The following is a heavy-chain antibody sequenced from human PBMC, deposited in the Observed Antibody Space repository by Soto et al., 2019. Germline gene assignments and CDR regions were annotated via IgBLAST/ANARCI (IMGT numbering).Heavy chain of an antibody. D-gene: IGHD1-7*01. V-gene: IGHV3-23*01. CDR1: GFTFSSYA. Sequence: GSLRLSCAASGFTFSSYAMSWVRQAPGKGLEWVSIISGSGGSTYYADSVKGRFTISRDNSENTLYLQINSLRAEDTAVYYCAKDLNSNYGKPDYWGQGTLVTVSS. CDR3: AKDLNSNYGKPDY. J-gene: IGHJ4*02. CDR2: ISGSGGST.